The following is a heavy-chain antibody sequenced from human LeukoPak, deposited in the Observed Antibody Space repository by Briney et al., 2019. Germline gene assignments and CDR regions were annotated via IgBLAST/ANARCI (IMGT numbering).Heavy chain of an antibody. J-gene: IGHJ5*02. Sequence: SETLSLTCTIPGGSISSYYWSWIRQPPGKGLEWIGYIYTSGSTNYNPSLKSRVTISVDPSKNQFSLKLSSVTAADTAVYYCARLRAAFNWFDPWGQGTLVTVSS. D-gene: IGHD2-15*01. CDR1: GGSISSYY. CDR2: IYTSGST. CDR3: ARLRAAFNWFDP. V-gene: IGHV4-4*09.